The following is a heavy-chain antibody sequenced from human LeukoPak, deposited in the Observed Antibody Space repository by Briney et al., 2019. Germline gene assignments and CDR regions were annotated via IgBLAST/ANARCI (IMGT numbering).Heavy chain of an antibody. CDR1: GFTFSSYA. Sequence: GGSLRLSCAASGFTFSSYAMSWVRQAPGKGLEWVSAISGSGGSTYYADSVKGRFTISRDNSKNTLYLQMNGLRAEDTAVYYCAKSIAVAGFPFDYWGQGTLVTVSS. CDR3: AKSIAVAGFPFDY. J-gene: IGHJ4*02. D-gene: IGHD6-19*01. V-gene: IGHV3-23*01. CDR2: ISGSGGST.